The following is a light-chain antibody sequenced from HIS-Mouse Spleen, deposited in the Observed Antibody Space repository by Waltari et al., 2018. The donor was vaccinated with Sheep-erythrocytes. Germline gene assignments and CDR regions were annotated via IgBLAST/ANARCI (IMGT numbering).Light chain of an antibody. J-gene: IGLJ3*02. CDR1: SSDVGGYNY. CDR2: EVS. CDR3: SAYAGSNNWV. Sequence: QSALTQPPSASGSPGQSVTISXTXTSSDVGGYNYVSWYQQHPGKAPKLMIYEVSKRHSXXPDRLHGSKSGXTASLTVSGLPAEDEADYYGSAYAGSNNWVFGGGTKLTV. V-gene: IGLV2-8*01.